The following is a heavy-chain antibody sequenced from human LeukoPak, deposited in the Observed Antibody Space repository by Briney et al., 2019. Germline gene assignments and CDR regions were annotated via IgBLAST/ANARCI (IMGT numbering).Heavy chain of an antibody. D-gene: IGHD1-14*01. CDR1: GFTFSNYG. J-gene: IGHJ4*02. V-gene: IGHV3-30*02. CDR3: AKDNPLDY. Sequence: GGTQRLSCGASGFTFSNYGMLWVRQAPGKGLEWVAFIRYDGNNLLYADSVKGRFTISRDNSKNTLYLHIKSLRAEDTAVYYCAKDNPLDYWGQGTLVIVSS. CDR2: IRYDGNNL.